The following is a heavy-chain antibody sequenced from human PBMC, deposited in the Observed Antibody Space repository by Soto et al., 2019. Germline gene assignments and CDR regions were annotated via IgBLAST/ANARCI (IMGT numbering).Heavy chain of an antibody. J-gene: IGHJ5*02. CDR3: ARDDLYVDSGRDL. V-gene: IGHV3-33*01. D-gene: IGHD3-10*02. CDR1: GFSCSTHG. CDR2: IVNDGSEQ. Sequence: QVQLVESGGGVVRPGRSRRLSCAATGFSCSTHGMPWVRQAPGKGRAWVAVIVNDGSEQQYADYVKGRFTISRDNDRNIIYLQMNDLRAEDSALYYCARDDLYVDSGRDLWGHGTLVTVSS.